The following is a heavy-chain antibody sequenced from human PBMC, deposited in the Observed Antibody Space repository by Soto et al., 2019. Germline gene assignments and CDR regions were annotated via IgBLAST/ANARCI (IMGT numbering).Heavy chain of an antibody. CDR1: GGSISSYY. Sequence: PSETLSLTCTVSGGSISSYYWSWIRQPPGKGLEWIGYIYYSGSTNYNPSLKSRVTISVDTSKNQFSLKLSSVTAADTAVYYCARAKVNWNWIDPWGQGTLVTVSS. V-gene: IGHV4-59*01. CDR2: IYYSGST. CDR3: ARAKVNWNWIDP. J-gene: IGHJ5*02. D-gene: IGHD1-20*01.